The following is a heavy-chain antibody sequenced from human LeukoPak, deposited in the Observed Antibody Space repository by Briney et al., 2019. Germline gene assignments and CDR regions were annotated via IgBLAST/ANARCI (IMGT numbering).Heavy chain of an antibody. D-gene: IGHD2-15*01. Sequence: PGGSLRLSCAASGFTFSSYAMHWVRQAPGKGLEYVSAISSNGGSTYYANSVKGRFTISRDNSKNTLYLQMGSLRAEDMAVYYCASRYCSGGSCRGYFDYWGQGTLVTVSS. CDR2: ISSNGGST. J-gene: IGHJ4*02. CDR3: ASRYCSGGSCRGYFDY. CDR1: GFTFSSYA. V-gene: IGHV3-64*01.